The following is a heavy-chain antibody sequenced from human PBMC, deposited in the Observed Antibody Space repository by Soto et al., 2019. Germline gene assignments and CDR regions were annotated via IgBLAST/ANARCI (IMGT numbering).Heavy chain of an antibody. V-gene: IGHV1-18*01. CDR3: MRTVDGIYYWLDP. CDR1: GYTLTSYG. CDR2: IRAYNSNT. D-gene: IGHD3-10*01. Sequence: ASVKVSCKASGYTLTSYGIRWLGQAPGQELVWVGLIRAYNSNTNYAQMLQGRVTMPSDTSMSPASMELRSLSSGDTALYSCMRTVDGIYYWLDPWGQGTLVTVSS. J-gene: IGHJ5*02.